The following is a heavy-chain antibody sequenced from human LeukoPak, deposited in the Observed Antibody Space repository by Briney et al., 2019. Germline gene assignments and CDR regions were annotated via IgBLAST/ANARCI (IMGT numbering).Heavy chain of an antibody. CDR3: ARDSRGFWMWAFDI. CDR2: IIPIFGTA. V-gene: IGHV1-69*05. D-gene: IGHD1-1*01. Sequence: ASVKVSCKASGGTFSSYAISWVRQAPGQGLEWMGGIIPIFGTANYAQKFQGRVTITTDESTSTAYMELSSLRSEDTAVYYCARDSRGFWMWAFDIWGQGTMVTVSS. CDR1: GGTFSSYA. J-gene: IGHJ3*02.